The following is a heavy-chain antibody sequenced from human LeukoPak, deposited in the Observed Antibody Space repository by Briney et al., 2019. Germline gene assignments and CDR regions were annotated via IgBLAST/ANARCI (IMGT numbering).Heavy chain of an antibody. CDR2: ITGNSGTI. CDR3: AKGDRGHSVPDY. Sequence: PGGSLRLSCAASGFIFDEYAMHWVRHPPGKGLEWVSGITGNSGTIGYADSVKGRFTISRDNARNSLYLQMNSLRAEDTALYYCAKGDRGHSVPDYWGQGTLVTVSS. J-gene: IGHJ4*02. V-gene: IGHV3-9*01. D-gene: IGHD2-21*02. CDR1: GFIFDEYA.